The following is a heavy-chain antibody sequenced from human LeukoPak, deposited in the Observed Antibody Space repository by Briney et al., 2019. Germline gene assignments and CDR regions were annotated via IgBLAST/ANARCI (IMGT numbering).Heavy chain of an antibody. D-gene: IGHD6-19*01. CDR1: GFTFSSYA. Sequence: GGSLRLSCAASGFTFSSYAMHWVRQAPGKGLEWVAVISYDGSNKYYADSVKGRFTISRDNSTNTLYLQMNSLRAEDTAVYYCARDGVSGWYEYYFDYWGQGTLVTVSS. V-gene: IGHV3-30-3*01. J-gene: IGHJ4*02. CDR3: ARDGVSGWYEYYFDY. CDR2: ISYDGSNK.